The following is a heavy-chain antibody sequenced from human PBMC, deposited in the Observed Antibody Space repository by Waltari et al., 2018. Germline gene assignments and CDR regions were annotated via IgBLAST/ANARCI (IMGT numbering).Heavy chain of an antibody. CDR1: GGPISSYY. J-gene: IGHJ4*02. CDR3: ASHLGATYYFDY. V-gene: IGHV4-59*01. CDR2: IYYSGST. Sequence: QVQLQESGPGLVKPSETLSLTCTVSGGPISSYYWSWIRQPPGKGLEWIGYIYYSGSTNYNPSLKSRVTISVDTSKNQFSLKLSSVTAADTAVYYCASHLGATYYFDYWGQGTLVTVSS. D-gene: IGHD1-26*01.